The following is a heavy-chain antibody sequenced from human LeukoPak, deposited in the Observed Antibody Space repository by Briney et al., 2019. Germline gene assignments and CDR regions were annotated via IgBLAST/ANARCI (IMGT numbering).Heavy chain of an antibody. Sequence: PGGSLRLSCGASGFTFSSYAMHWVRQAPGKGLEWVAVISYDGSNKYYADSVKGRFTISRDNSKNTLYLQMNSLRAEDTAVYYCARGRYYYDSSGSIRGPPEGPWGQGTLVTVSS. D-gene: IGHD3-22*01. J-gene: IGHJ5*02. CDR1: GFTFSSYA. V-gene: IGHV3-30-3*01. CDR2: ISYDGSNK. CDR3: ARGRYYYDSSGSIRGPPEGP.